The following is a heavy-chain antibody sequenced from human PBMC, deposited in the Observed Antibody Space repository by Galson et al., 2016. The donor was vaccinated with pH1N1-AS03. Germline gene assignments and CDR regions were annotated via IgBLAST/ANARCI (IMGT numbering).Heavy chain of an antibody. Sequence: SVKVSCKASGYTFTNYGISWVRQAPGQGLEYMGWIGTYTIYAQKLQGRVTMTTDTSTSTAYMELRSLRSDDTAVYYCARSGSGSFYEGDFWGQGTLV. V-gene: IGHV1-18*01. D-gene: IGHD3-10*01. J-gene: IGHJ4*02. CDR2: IGTYT. CDR1: GYTFTNYG. CDR3: ARSGSGSFYEGDF.